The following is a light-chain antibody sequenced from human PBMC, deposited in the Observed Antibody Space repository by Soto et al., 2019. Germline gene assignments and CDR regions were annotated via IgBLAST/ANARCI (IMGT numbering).Light chain of an antibody. CDR3: SSYTGSSTVV. Sequence: QSVLTQPASVSGSPGQSITISCTGTSSDVGLHNFVSWYQQHPGKAPKLIIYEVSSRPSGVSNRFSGSKSGNTASLTISGLQAEDEADYSCSSYTGSSTVVFGGGTQLTVL. CDR2: EVS. V-gene: IGLV2-14*01. CDR1: SSDVGLHNF. J-gene: IGLJ3*02.